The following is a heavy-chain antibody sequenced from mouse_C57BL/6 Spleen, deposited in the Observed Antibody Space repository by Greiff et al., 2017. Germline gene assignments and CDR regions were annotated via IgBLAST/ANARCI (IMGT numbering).Heavy chain of an antibody. V-gene: IGHV5-9*01. J-gene: IGHJ1*03. CDR1: GFTFSSYT. Sequence: EVNVVESGGGLVKPGGSLKLSCAASGFTFSSYTMSWVRQTPEKRLEWVATISGGGGNTYYPDNAKNTLYLQMSSLRSEDTALYYCARLGYGSSYRYFDVWGTGTTVTVSS. D-gene: IGHD1-1*01. CDR3: ARLGYGSSYRYFDV. CDR2: ISGGGGNT.